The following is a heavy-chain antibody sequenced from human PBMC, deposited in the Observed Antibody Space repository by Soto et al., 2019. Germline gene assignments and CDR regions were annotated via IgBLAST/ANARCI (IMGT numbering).Heavy chain of an antibody. V-gene: IGHV4-59*01. CDR1: GGSISSYY. D-gene: IGHD3-16*02. J-gene: IGHJ3*02. CDR2: IYYSGST. CDR3: ARRVTFGGVIVHRAFDI. Sequence: SETLSLTCTVSGGSISSYYWSWIRQPPGKGLEWIGYIYYSGSTNYNPSLKSRVTISVDTSKNQFSLKLSSVTAADTAVYYCARRVTFGGVIVHRAFDIWGQGTMVPVSS.